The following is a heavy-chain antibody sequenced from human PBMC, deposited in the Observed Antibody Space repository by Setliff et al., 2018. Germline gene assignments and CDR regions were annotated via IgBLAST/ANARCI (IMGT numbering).Heavy chain of an antibody. J-gene: IGHJ4*02. CDR2: ANNNNFNT. CDR3: ARINFYVSSGYYYAPDD. Sequence: ASVKVSCKSSGYIFSDYGITWVRQAPGQGLEWMGWANNNNFNTNYAQKFQGRVTMTIDTSTDTVYMELRSLKSDDTALYYCARINFYVSSGYYYAPDDWGQGTLVTVSS. CDR1: GYIFSDYG. D-gene: IGHD3-22*01. V-gene: IGHV1-18*01.